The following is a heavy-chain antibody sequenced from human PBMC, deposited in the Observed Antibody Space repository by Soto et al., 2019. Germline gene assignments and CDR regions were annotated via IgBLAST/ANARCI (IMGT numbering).Heavy chain of an antibody. J-gene: IGHJ4*02. CDR3: ARVRCSSTSCPFDY. CDR2: IYYSGST. V-gene: IGHV4-31*11. D-gene: IGHD2-2*01. Sequence: SETLSLTYAVSCGSIISGGYSWSWISQPPGKGLEWIGYIYYSGSTYYNPSRKSRVTISVDTSKNQFSLKLSSVTAADTAVYYCARVRCSSTSCPFDYWGQGTLVTVSS. CDR1: CGSIISGGYS.